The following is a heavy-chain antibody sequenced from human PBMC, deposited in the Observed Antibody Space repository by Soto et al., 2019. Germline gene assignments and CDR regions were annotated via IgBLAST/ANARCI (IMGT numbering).Heavy chain of an antibody. V-gene: IGHV3-74*01. CDR3: ARGDCVRGSCISPAATSYSCMDD. D-gene: IGHD2-15*01. Sequence: EVKLVESGGGLVQPGGTMSLSCAASGFAFSNYLMYWVRQAPGQGMVWVSRINSDGSVSSYADSVKGRLTISRDNVKNTLHMQMHGPRVEDTAVYYCARGDCVRGSCISPAATSYSCMDDWGKGTRVTVFS. CDR1: GFAFSNYL. J-gene: IGHJ6*03. CDR2: INSDGSVS.